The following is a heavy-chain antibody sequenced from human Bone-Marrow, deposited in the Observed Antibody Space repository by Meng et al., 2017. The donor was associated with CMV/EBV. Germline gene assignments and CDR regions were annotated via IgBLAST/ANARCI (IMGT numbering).Heavy chain of an antibody. J-gene: IGHJ4*02. CDR1: GFTFSSYG. CDR2: IRYDVSNK. Sequence: GESPKISCVASGFTFSSYGMHWVRQAPGKGLEWVTFIRYDVSNKYYADSVKGRFTISRDNSKNTLYLQMNSLRAEDTAVYYCAKDKSPYSSSGIDYWGQGTLVTASS. V-gene: IGHV3-30*02. CDR3: AKDKSPYSSSGIDY. D-gene: IGHD6-6*01.